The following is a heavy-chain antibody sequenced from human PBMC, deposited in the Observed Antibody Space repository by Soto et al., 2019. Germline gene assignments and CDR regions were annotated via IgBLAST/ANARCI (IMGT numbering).Heavy chain of an antibody. V-gene: IGHV4-31*03. J-gene: IGHJ4*02. CDR2: IRYSGNT. CDR1: GASINDGAYY. Sequence: QVQLQESGPGLVKPAQTLSLTCTVSGASINDGAYYWNWVRQHPEKGLEWIGYIRYSGNTYYSPPLTSRVSISLDTCKNQFALMLSSVTAADTAIYYCARSNYGDYGAQPDHWGQGTPVTVSS. CDR3: ARSNYGDYGAQPDH. D-gene: IGHD4-17*01.